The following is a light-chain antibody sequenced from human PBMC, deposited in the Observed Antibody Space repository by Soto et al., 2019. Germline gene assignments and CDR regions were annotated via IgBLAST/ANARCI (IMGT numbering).Light chain of an antibody. Sequence: QSALTQPASVSGSPGQSITISCTGTSSDVGGHNYVSWYQQHPGKAPKLMIYEVSNRPSGVSNRFPGSKPGNTASLTISGLQAEGEADYYCSSYTSSSTVVFGGGTKVTVL. CDR3: SSYTSSSTVV. CDR1: SSDVGGHNY. CDR2: EVS. V-gene: IGLV2-14*01. J-gene: IGLJ2*01.